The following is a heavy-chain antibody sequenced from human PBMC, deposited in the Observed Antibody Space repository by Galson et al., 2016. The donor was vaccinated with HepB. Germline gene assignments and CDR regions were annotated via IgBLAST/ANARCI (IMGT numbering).Heavy chain of an antibody. V-gene: IGHV4-34*01. CDR2: INHSGST. D-gene: IGHD2-15*01. CDR1: GGSFSGYY. Sequence: SETLSLTCAVYGGSFSGYYWSWIRQPPGKGLEWIGEINHSGSTNYNPSLKSRVTISVDMSKNQFSLKLSSVTAADTAVYYCARGRGRTYYFDYWGQGTLVTVSS. CDR3: ARGRGRTYYFDY. J-gene: IGHJ4*02.